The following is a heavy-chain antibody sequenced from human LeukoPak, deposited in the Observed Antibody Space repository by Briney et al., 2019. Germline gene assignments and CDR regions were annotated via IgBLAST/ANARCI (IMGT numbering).Heavy chain of an antibody. CDR2: IKSKTDGGTT. Sequence: GGSLRLSCAASGFTFSNAWMSWVRQAPGKGLEWVGRIKSKTDGGTTDYAAPVKGRFAISRDNSKNTLYLQMNSLRAEDTAVYYCARDAPPGWDDSSGYYRPYYYYGMDVWGQGTTVTVSS. J-gene: IGHJ6*02. D-gene: IGHD3-22*01. V-gene: IGHV3-15*01. CDR1: GFTFSNAW. CDR3: ARDAPPGWDDSSGYYRPYYYYGMDV.